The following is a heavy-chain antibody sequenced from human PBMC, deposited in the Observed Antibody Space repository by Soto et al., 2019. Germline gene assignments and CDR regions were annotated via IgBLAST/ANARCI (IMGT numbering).Heavy chain of an antibody. CDR2: IYHSGST. Sequence: SETLSLTCSVSGGSISSSNWWGWVRQPPGKGLEWIGEIYHSGSTNYNPSLKSRVTISVDKSKNQFSLKLSSVTAADTAVYYCAPIFGARNPLLPWGQGSPVT. V-gene: IGHV4-4*02. CDR1: GGSISSSNW. CDR3: APIFGARNPLLP. D-gene: IGHD3-3*01. J-gene: IGHJ5*02.